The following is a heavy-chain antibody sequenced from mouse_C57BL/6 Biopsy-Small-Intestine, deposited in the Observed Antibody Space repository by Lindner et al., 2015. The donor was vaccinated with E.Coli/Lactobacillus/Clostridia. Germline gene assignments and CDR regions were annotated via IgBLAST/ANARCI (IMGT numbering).Heavy chain of an antibody. D-gene: IGHD2-4*01. J-gene: IGHJ2*02. V-gene: IGHV1-9*01. CDR3: AREGDYDYDVVDY. CDR1: GYTFTGYW. Sequence: QLQESGTELMKPGASVKLSCKATGYTFTGYWIEWVKQRPGHGPEWIGEILPGSGNTDYNEKFKGKATFTADTSSNTAYMQLSSLTTEDSAIYYCAREGDYDYDVVDYWGQGTSLTVSS. CDR2: ILPGSGNT.